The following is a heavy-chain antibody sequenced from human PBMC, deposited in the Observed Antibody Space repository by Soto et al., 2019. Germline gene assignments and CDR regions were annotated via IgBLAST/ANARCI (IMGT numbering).Heavy chain of an antibody. Sequence: GESLKISCKGSGYSFTSYWISWVRQMPGKGLEWMGRIDPSDSYTNYSPSFQGHVTISADKSISTAYLQWISLKASDTAIYYCARLPPVEYKQQLSNYDAFDIWAAFDIWGQGTMVTVSS. CDR3: ARLPPVEYKQQLSNYDAFDIWAAFDI. V-gene: IGHV5-10-1*01. J-gene: IGHJ3*02. CDR1: GYSFTSYW. CDR2: IDPSDSYT. D-gene: IGHD6-13*01.